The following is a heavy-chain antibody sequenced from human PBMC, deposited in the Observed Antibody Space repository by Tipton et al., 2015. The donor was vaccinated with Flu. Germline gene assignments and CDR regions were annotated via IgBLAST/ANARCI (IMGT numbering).Heavy chain of an antibody. V-gene: IGHV4-4*07. D-gene: IGHD1-20*01. Sequence: TLSLTCTVSGGSISSYYWSWIRQPAGKGLEWIGRIYTSGSTNYNPSLKSRVTMSVDTSKNQFSLKLSSVTAADTAVYYCARDGRPSNWNPGYVDAFDIWGQGTMVTVSS. CDR1: GGSISSYY. CDR2: IYTSGST. J-gene: IGHJ3*02. CDR3: ARDGRPSNWNPGYVDAFDI.